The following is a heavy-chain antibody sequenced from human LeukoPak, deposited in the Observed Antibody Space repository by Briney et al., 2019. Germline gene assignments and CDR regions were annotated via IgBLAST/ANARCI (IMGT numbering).Heavy chain of an antibody. CDR1: GFTFSSYS. CDR2: ISSNGGST. V-gene: IGHV3-64*01. D-gene: IGHD1-1*01. J-gene: IGHJ4*02. CDR3: AREVNWRFDY. Sequence: PGGSLRLSCAASGFTFSSYSMYWVRQAPGKGLGYVSAISSNGGSTYYANSVKGRFTISRDNSKNTLYLQMGSLRGEDMAVYYCAREVNWRFDYWGQGTLVTVSS.